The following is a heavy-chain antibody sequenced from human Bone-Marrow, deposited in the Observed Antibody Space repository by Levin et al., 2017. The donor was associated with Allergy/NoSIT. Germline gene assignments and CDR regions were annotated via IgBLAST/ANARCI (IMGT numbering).Heavy chain of an antibody. J-gene: IGHJ5*02. CDR3: ARHHANYAYAWGPDACDT. CDR2: IYYSGST. Sequence: KSSETLSLTCTVSGGSISSFYWSWIRQPPGKNLEWIGYIYYSGSTYYNPSLKSRVTISVDTSKNQLSLRLRAVTAADTAVYYCARHHANYAYAWGPDACDTWGQGTLVTVSS. D-gene: IGHD3-16*01. CDR1: GGSISSFY. V-gene: IGHV4-59*08.